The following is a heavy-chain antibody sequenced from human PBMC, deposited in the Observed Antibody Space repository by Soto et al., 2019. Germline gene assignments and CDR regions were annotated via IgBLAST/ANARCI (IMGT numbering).Heavy chain of an antibody. D-gene: IGHD3-16*01. CDR1: GGTFSSYA. V-gene: IGHV1-69*13. CDR2: IIPIFGTA. CDR3: ARDRSLGYYYYGMDV. Sequence: VASVKVSCKASGGTFSSYAISWVRQAPGQGLEWMGGIIPIFGTANYAQKFQGRVTITADESTSTAYMELSSLRSEDTAVYYCARDRSLGYYYYGMDVWGQGTTVTVSS. J-gene: IGHJ6*02.